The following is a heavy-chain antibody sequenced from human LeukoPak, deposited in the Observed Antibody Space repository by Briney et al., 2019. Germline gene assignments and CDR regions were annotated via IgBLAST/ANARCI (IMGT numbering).Heavy chain of an antibody. Sequence: PSETLSLTCTVSGGSISSYYWSWIRQPAGKGLEWIGRIYTSGSTNYNPSLKSRVTMSVDTSKNQFSLKLSSVTAADTAVYYCARGLYSSSWYVPVGYWGQGTLVTVSS. CDR3: ARGLYSSSWYVPVGY. V-gene: IGHV4-4*07. J-gene: IGHJ4*02. CDR1: GGSISSYY. CDR2: IYTSGST. D-gene: IGHD6-13*01.